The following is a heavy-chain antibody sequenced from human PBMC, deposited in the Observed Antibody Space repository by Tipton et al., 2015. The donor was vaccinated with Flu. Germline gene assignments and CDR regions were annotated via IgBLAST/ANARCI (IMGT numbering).Heavy chain of an antibody. V-gene: IGHV4-30-2*03. J-gene: IGHJ4*02. CDR2: IYYSGNT. D-gene: IGHD3-10*02. CDR3: ARLSYYDVDLKNFYFDH. Sequence: TLSLTCSVSGGSISGYSWSWIRQPPGKGLEWIGSIYYSGNTYYNPSLKSRVAISLDTSTKQFSLKMSSVTAADTAVYYCARLSYYDVDLKNFYFDHWGQGALVTVSS. CDR1: GGSISGYS.